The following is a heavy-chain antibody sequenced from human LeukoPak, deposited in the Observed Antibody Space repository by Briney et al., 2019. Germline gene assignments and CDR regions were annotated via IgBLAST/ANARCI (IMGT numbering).Heavy chain of an antibody. CDR3: AKDLGVVGATNFDY. CDR2: TYYRSKWYN. V-gene: IGHV6-1*01. D-gene: IGHD1-26*01. J-gene: IGHJ4*02. CDR1: GDSVSSKSAA. Sequence: SQTLSLTCAISGDSVSSKSAAWNWIRQSPSRGLEWLGRTYYRSKWYNEYAVSVKSRITINPDTSKNQFSLQLNSVTPEDTAVYYCAKDLGVVGATNFDYWGQGTLVTVSS.